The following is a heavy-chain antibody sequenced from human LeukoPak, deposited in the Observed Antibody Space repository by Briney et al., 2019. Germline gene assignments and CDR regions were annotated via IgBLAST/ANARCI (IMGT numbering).Heavy chain of an antibody. CDR3: ARGGDSSSSWRPWGD. V-gene: IGHV4-31*03. Sequence: PSETLSLTCTVSGGSISSGGYYWSWIRQHPGKGLEWIGYIYYSGSTYYNPSLKSRVTISVDTSKNQFSLKPSSVTAADTAVYYCARGGDSSSSWRPWGDWGQGTLVTVSS. D-gene: IGHD6-6*01. CDR1: GGSISSGGYY. J-gene: IGHJ4*02. CDR2: IYYSGST.